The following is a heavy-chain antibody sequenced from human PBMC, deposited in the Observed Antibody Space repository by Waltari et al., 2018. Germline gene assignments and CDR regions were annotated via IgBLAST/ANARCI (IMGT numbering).Heavy chain of an antibody. Sequence: QVQLQESGPGLVKPSETLSLTCTVSGGSISSYYWSWIRQPPGKGQEWIGYIYYSGSTNYNPSLKSRVTISVDTSKNQFSLKLSSVTAADTAVYYCARGAAHLYYYYYYMDVWGKGTTVTISS. CDR2: IYYSGST. V-gene: IGHV4-59*01. CDR3: ARGAAHLYYYYYYMDV. J-gene: IGHJ6*03. CDR1: GGSISSYY.